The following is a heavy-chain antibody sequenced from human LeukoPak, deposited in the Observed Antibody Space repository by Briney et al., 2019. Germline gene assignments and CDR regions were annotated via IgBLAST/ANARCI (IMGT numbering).Heavy chain of an antibody. CDR1: GYSFTSYW. CDR2: IYPGDSDT. D-gene: IGHD3-22*01. CDR3: ARRYYYDSSPYRGAFDI. J-gene: IGHJ3*02. V-gene: IGHV5-51*01. Sequence: GESLKISCKASGYSFTSYWIGWVRQMPGKGLEWMGIIYPGDSDTRYSPSFQGQVTISADKSISTAYLQWSSLKASDTAMYYCARRYYYDSSPYRGAFDIWGQGTMVTVSS.